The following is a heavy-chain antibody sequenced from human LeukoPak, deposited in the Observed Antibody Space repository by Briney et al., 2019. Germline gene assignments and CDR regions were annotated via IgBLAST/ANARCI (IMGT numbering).Heavy chain of an antibody. J-gene: IGHJ6*02. Sequence: GSSVKVSCKASGGTFGNYAISWVRQAPGQGLEWMGRIIPILNIANYTQKSQGRVTITADKSTNTAYMELSSLRSEDTAVYYCASPLCSTSTCYNGYYYYDMDVWGQGTTVTVSS. D-gene: IGHD2-2*02. V-gene: IGHV1-69*04. CDR2: IIPILNIA. CDR1: GGTFGNYA. CDR3: ASPLCSTSTCYNGYYYYDMDV.